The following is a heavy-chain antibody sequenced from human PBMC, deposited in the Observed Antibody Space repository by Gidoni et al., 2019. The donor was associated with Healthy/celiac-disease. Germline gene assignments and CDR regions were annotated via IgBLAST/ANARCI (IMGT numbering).Heavy chain of an antibody. CDR2: IYHSGST. Sequence: QVQLQESGPGLVKPSGTLSLTCAVSGGSISSSNWWGWVRQPPGKGLEWIGEIYHSGSTNYNPSLKSRVTIAVDKSKNQFSLKLSSVTAADTAVYYCASRLAARPNWFDPWGQGTLVTVSS. V-gene: IGHV4-4*02. CDR3: ASRLAARPNWFDP. J-gene: IGHJ5*02. CDR1: GGSISSSNW. D-gene: IGHD6-6*01.